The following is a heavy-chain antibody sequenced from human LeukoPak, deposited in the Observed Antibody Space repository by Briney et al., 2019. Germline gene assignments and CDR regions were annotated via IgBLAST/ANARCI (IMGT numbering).Heavy chain of an antibody. J-gene: IGHJ4*02. V-gene: IGHV3-48*04. CDR3: ARDSKSPGSGSYYKEGDFDY. Sequence: PGGSLRLSCAASGFTFSSYSMNWVRQAPGKGLEWVSYISSSSSSTIYYADSVKGRFTISRDNAKNSLYLQMNSLRAEDTAVYYCARDSKSPGSGSYYKEGDFDYWGQGTLVTVSS. D-gene: IGHD3-10*01. CDR2: ISSSSSSTI. CDR1: GFTFSSYS.